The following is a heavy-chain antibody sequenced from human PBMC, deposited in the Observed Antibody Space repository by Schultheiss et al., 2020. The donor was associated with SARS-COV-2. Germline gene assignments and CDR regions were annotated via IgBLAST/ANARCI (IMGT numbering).Heavy chain of an antibody. Sequence: ASVKVSCKASGYTFTSYEINWVRQATGQGLEWMGWMNTDSGHTGCAQKFLGRVTMTRNTSISTAYMELSSLRSEDTAVYYCANTGDTSGYYFNYWGQGTLVTV. J-gene: IGHJ4*02. D-gene: IGHD3-3*01. CDR3: ANTGDTSGYYFNY. CDR1: GYTFTSYE. V-gene: IGHV1-8*01. CDR2: MNTDSGHT.